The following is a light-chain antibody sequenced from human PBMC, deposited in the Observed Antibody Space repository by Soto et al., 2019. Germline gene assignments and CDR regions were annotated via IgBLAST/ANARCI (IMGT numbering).Light chain of an antibody. CDR2: AAS. CDR1: ENIFKF. V-gene: IGKV1-5*01. CDR3: QHYPSLPIT. Sequence: DILLIQSPATLSASVGDRITITCRASENIFKFLAWYQQRSGSAPKLLICAASDLEKGVPSRFSGSRSGTEFTLTIDKLQPIDTATYFCQHYPSLPITLGGGT. J-gene: IGKJ4*01.